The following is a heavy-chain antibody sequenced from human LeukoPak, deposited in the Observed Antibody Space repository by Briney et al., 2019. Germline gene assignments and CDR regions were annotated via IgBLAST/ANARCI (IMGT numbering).Heavy chain of an antibody. D-gene: IGHD6-19*01. CDR2: IYSTGGK. CDR3: ARGSDGWFAFDY. CDR1: ESTVSTNY. Sequence: PGGSLRLSCAASESTVSTNYMSWVRQAPGKGLEWVSIIYSTGGKYYADSVKGRFTISRDNSKHTLYLQMNSLRGEDTAVYYCARGSDGWFAFDYWGQGILVTVSS. J-gene: IGHJ4*02. V-gene: IGHV3-66*01.